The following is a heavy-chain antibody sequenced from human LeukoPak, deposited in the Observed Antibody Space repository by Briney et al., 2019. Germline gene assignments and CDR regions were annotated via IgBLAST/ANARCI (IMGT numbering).Heavy chain of an antibody. Sequence: GASVKVSCKASGYTFTSYYMHWVRQAPGQGLEWMGIINPSGGSTSYAQKFQGRVTMTRDTSTSTVYMELSSLRSEDTAVYYCARVTRHGDYVEPPHLDYWGQGTLVTVSS. J-gene: IGHJ4*02. CDR2: INPSGGST. CDR1: GYTFTSYY. CDR3: ARVTRHGDYVEPPHLDY. D-gene: IGHD4-17*01. V-gene: IGHV1-46*01.